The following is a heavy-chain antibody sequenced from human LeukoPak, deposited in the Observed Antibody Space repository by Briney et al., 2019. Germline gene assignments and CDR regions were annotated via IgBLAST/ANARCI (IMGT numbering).Heavy chain of an antibody. D-gene: IGHD6-6*01. Sequence: SETLSLTCAVYGGSFSGYYWSWIRQPPGKGLEWIGEINHSGSTNYNPSLKSRVTISVDTSKNQFSLKLSSVTAADTAVYYCARRGTAARNWFDPWGQGTLVTVSS. J-gene: IGHJ5*02. CDR2: INHSGST. CDR3: ARRGTAARNWFDP. CDR1: GGSFSGYY. V-gene: IGHV4-34*01.